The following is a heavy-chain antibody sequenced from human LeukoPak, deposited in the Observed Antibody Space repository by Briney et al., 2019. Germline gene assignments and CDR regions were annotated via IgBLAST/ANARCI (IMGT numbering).Heavy chain of an antibody. CDR1: GFTFSNYN. Sequence: PGGSLRLSCAASGFTFSNYNMNWVRQAPGKGLEWVSYISSSSSTIYYADSVKGRFTISRDKAKNSLYLQMNSLRAEDTAVYYCASLYGEILDYWGQGTLVTVSS. V-gene: IGHV3-48*01. CDR2: ISSSSSTI. D-gene: IGHD4-17*01. CDR3: ASLYGEILDY. J-gene: IGHJ4*02.